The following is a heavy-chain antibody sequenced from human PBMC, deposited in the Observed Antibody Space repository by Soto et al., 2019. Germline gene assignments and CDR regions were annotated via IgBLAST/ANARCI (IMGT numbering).Heavy chain of an antibody. J-gene: IGHJ4*02. D-gene: IGHD3-22*01. CDR1: GGTIGSGGYY. Sequence: SETLSLTCTVSGGTIGSGGYYWSWIRQHPGKGLEWIGYIYYSGSTYYNPSLKSRVTISVDTSKNQFSLKLSSVTAADTAVYYCARGAHSSGYYYVDYWGQGTLVTVSS. V-gene: IGHV4-31*03. CDR2: IYYSGST. CDR3: ARGAHSSGYYYVDY.